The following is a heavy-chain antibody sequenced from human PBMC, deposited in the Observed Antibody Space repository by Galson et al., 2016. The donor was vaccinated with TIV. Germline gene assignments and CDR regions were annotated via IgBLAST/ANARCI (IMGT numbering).Heavy chain of an antibody. CDR3: ARDFHAVYRSHHDLRSGNPTPFYHSGMDV. CDR1: GFTFSTYA. Sequence: SLRLSCAASGFTFSTYAIHWVRQAPGKGLEWVAVISHDGSNKYYADSVKGRFTISRDNYKNTLNLQMNSLRGEDTAVYYCARDFHAVYRSHHDLRSGNPTPFYHSGMDVWGQGTTVTVSS. D-gene: IGHD3-3*01. J-gene: IGHJ6*02. V-gene: IGHV3-30*01. CDR2: ISHDGSNK.